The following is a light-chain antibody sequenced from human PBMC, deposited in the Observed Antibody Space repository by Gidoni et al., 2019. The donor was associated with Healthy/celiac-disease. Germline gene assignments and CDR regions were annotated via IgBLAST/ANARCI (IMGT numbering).Light chain of an antibody. CDR2: GNS. CDR1: SSNIGAGYD. CDR3: QSYDSSLSGSV. Sequence: QSVLPQPPSVSAAPGQRVTISCTGSSSNIGAGYDVHWYQQLPGTAPKLLIYGNSNRPSGVPDRFSGAKSGTSASLAITGLQAEDEAEYYCQSYDSSLSGSVFGGGTKLTVL. V-gene: IGLV1-40*01. J-gene: IGLJ2*01.